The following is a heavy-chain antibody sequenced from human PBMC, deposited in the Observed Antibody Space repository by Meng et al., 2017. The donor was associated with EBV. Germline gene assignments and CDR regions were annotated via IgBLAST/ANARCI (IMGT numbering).Heavy chain of an antibody. CDR1: GYTFTSYD. J-gene: IGHJ5*02. V-gene: IGHV1-8*01. Sequence: HVPLVQSWAEVKKPGASVKVSCKASGYTFTSYDITWVRQATGQGLEWMGWMNPDSGNTGYAQKFQGRVTMTRNTSISTAYMELSSLRSEDTAVYYCARGRGVYCSGGSCYPGWFDPWGQGTLVTVSS. D-gene: IGHD2-15*01. CDR3: ARGRGVYCSGGSCYPGWFDP. CDR2: MNPDSGNT.